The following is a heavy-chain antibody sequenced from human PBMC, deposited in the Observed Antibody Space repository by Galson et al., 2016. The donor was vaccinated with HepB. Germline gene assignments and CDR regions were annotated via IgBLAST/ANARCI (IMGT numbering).Heavy chain of an antibody. Sequence: SLRLSCAASGFTFSSYTMSWVRQAPGMGLEWVSSISGSGSFTYFADSVKGRFTISRDNSKNTLYLQMNSLRAEDTAVYYCAKDLCPYVDTTMVNCDGMDVWGQGTTVTVSS. CDR1: GFTFSSYT. CDR3: AKDLCPYVDTTMVNCDGMDV. CDR2: ISGSGSFT. V-gene: IGHV3-23*01. D-gene: IGHD5-18*01. J-gene: IGHJ6*02.